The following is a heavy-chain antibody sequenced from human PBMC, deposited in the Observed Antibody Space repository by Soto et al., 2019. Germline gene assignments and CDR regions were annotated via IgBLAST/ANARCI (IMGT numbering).Heavy chain of an antibody. V-gene: IGHV3-30-3*01. CDR3: ARDPGEYYYYYDMDV. Sequence: QVQLVESGGGVVQPGRSLGLSCAASGFTFSSYAMHWVRQAPGKGLEWVALISYDGSNKYYADSVKGRFTISRDNSKNTLYLQMNSLRAEDTAVYYCARDPGEYYYYYDMDVWGQGTTVTVSS. CDR2: ISYDGSNK. J-gene: IGHJ6*02. D-gene: IGHD3-10*01. CDR1: GFTFSSYA.